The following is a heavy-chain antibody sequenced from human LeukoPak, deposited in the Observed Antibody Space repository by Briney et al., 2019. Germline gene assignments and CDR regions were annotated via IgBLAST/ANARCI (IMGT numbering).Heavy chain of an antibody. V-gene: IGHV4-39*07. Sequence: PSETLSLTCTVSGGSISSSSYYWGWIRQPPGKGLEWIGSIYYSGSTYYNPSLKSRVTISVDTSKNQFSLKLSSVTAADTAVYYCARVHHQSGPRSFDYWGQGTLVTVSS. CDR1: GGSISSSSYY. CDR3: ARVHHQSGPRSFDY. J-gene: IGHJ4*02. CDR2: IYYSGST.